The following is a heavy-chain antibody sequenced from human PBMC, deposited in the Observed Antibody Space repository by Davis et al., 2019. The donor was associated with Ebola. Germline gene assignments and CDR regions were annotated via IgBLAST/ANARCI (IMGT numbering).Heavy chain of an antibody. CDR3: AGLYCSGGNCYQSY. CDR1: GFTFSTFA. J-gene: IGHJ4*02. Sequence: GESLKISCAASGFTFSTFAMSWVRQAPGKGLEWVSTISGSGGSTYYADSVKGRFTISRDNAKNTLYLQMNSLRDDDTAVYYCAGLYCSGGNCYQSYWGQGTLVTVSS. V-gene: IGHV3-23*01. D-gene: IGHD2-15*01. CDR2: ISGSGGST.